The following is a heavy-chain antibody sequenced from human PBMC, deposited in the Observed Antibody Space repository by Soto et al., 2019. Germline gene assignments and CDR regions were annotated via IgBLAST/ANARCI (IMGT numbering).Heavy chain of an antibody. CDR1: GFTVTEIY. J-gene: IGHJ3*02. CDR3: VREQRNCSGGSCSIMGDAFDI. D-gene: IGHD2-15*01. Sequence: EVQLVESGGGLVQPGGSLRLSCVASGFTVTEIYMNWVRQAPGKGLEWVSVIYNEFTDYADSVRGSVSISTDSSKNALYIQMNSLRAEDSAVYYCVREQRNCSGGSCSIMGDAFDIWGQGTMVTVSS. V-gene: IGHV3-66*01. CDR2: IYNEFT.